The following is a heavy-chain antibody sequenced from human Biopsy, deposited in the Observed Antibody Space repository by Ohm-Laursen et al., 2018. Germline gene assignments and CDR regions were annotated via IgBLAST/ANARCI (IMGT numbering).Heavy chain of an antibody. Sequence: TLSLTCAVTYGSISGHFWSWIRQAPGKGLEWIGYVYYNGNTNYSPSLKSRATISLDTSKDRFSLKLTSVTAADTAVYYCAADADGYYTEFDYWGPGTLVTVSS. D-gene: IGHD3-3*01. V-gene: IGHV4-59*08. J-gene: IGHJ4*02. CDR1: YGSISGHF. CDR3: AADADGYYTEFDY. CDR2: VYYNGNT.